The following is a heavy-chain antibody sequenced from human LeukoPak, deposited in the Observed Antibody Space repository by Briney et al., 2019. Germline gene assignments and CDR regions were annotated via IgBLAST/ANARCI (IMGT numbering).Heavy chain of an antibody. CDR2: IYYSGST. D-gene: IGHD4-23*01. J-gene: IGHJ4*02. CDR3: ARDIYGGFDY. CDR1: GGSISSSSYY. V-gene: IGHV4-39*02. Sequence: PSETLSLTCTVSGGSISSSSYYWGWIRRPPGKGLEWIGSIYYSGSTYYNPSLKSRVTISVDTSKNQFSLKLSSVTAADTAVYYCARDIYGGFDYWGQGTLVTVSS.